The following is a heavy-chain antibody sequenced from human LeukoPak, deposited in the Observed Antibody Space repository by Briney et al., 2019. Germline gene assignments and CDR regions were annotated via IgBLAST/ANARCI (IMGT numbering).Heavy chain of an antibody. V-gene: IGHV1-69*13. CDR3: AKGPVAGWLLFFDI. CDR1: GGTFSSYA. CDR2: IIPIFGTA. J-gene: IGHJ3*02. Sequence: ASVKVSCKASGGTFSSYAISWVRQAPGQGLEWMGGIIPIFGTANYAQKFQGRVTITADESTSTAYMELSSLRSEDTAVYYCAKGPVAGWLLFFDIWGQGTMVTVSS. D-gene: IGHD3-3*01.